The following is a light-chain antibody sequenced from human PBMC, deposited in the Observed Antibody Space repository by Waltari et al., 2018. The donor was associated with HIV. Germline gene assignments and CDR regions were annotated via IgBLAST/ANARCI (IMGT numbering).Light chain of an antibody. V-gene: IGLV2-23*02. J-gene: IGLJ2*01. CDR2: EVN. Sequence: SALPQPASVSGSPGQSITISCTGTSSDVGAYNLVSWYQQHPGKAPKFIIYEVNKRPSEVSIRFSGSKSGNTASLTISGLQAEDEADYYCCSYAGRSTLEVFGG. CDR3: CSYAGRSTLEV. CDR1: SSDVGAYNL.